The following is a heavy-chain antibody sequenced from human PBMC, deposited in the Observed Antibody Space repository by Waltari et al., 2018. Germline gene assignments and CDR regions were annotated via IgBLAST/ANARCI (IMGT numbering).Heavy chain of an antibody. CDR1: GYTFTSYG. J-gene: IGHJ6*02. V-gene: IGHV1-18*01. CDR3: ARNPYSSGYKRGEYYYYYGMDV. Sequence: QVQLVQSGAEVKKPGASVKVSCKASGYTFTSYGISWVRQAPGQGLEWMGWISAYNGNTNYAQKLQGRVTMTTDTSTSTAYMELRSLRSEDTAMYYCARNPYSSGYKRGEYYYYYGMDVWGQGTTVTVSS. CDR2: ISAYNGNT. D-gene: IGHD3-22*01.